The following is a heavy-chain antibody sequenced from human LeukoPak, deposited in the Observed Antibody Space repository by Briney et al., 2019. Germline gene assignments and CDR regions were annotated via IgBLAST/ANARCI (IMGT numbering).Heavy chain of an antibody. CDR3: ARTYCIGSSCPGVFEY. V-gene: IGHV3-23*01. CDR1: GFPFSGYA. J-gene: IGHJ4*02. Sequence: PGGSLRLSCAASGFPFSGYAMSWVRQAPGKGLEWVSVISDSGGRTYSAASVKGRFTISRDNSKDTLYLQMNSLRAEDTAVYYCARTYCIGSSCPGVFEYWGQGTLVTVS. D-gene: IGHD2-15*01. CDR2: ISDSGGRT.